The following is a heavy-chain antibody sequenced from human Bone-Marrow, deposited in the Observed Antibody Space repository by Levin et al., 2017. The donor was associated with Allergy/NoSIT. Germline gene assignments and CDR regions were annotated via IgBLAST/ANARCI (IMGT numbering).Heavy chain of an antibody. Sequence: SCAASGFTFSSYAMHWVRQAPGKGLEWVAVISYDGSNKYYADSVKGRFTISRDNSKNTLYLQMNSLRAEDTAVYYCARDQARGGDVIGDYYYGMDVWGQGTTVTVSS. V-gene: IGHV3-30*04. J-gene: IGHJ6*02. D-gene: IGHD3-10*01. CDR1: GFTFSSYA. CDR2: ISYDGSNK. CDR3: ARDQARGGDVIGDYYYGMDV.